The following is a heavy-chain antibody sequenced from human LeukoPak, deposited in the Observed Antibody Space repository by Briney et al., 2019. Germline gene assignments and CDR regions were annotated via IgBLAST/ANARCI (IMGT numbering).Heavy chain of an antibody. V-gene: IGHV1-3*01. D-gene: IGHD3-10*01. CDR1: GYTFTSYA. CDR2: INAGNGNT. Sequence: GASVKVSCKASGYTFTSYAMHWVRQAPGQRLEWMGWINAGNGNTKYSQKFQGRVTITRDTSASTAYMELSSLRSEDTAVYYCARDSLPTYYYGSGSYCGYFQHWGQGTLVTVSS. J-gene: IGHJ1*01. CDR3: ARDSLPTYYYGSGSYCGYFQH.